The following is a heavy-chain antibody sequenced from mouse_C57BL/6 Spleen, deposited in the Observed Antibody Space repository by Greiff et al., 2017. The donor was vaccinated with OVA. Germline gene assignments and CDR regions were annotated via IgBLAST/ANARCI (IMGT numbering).Heavy chain of an antibody. CDR1: GYTFPSSW. Sequence: QVQLKQSVPELVQPLASLTLSCKASGYTFPSSWMHLVTLRPGRGLEWIGRIDPKSGGTKYNEKFKSKAPLTVDKPSSTAYMQLSSLTSEVSAVDYYARGGEGSYFDYGGEGTTLTVSS. V-gene: IGHV1-72*01. J-gene: IGHJ2*01. CDR3: ARGGEGSYFDY. CDR2: IDPKSGGT.